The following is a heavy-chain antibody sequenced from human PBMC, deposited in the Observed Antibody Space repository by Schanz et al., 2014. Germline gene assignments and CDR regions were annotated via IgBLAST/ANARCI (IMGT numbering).Heavy chain of an antibody. CDR1: GYSFTTYF. CDR3: GRGGGAYPQKFGMDV. CDR2: ISPSGGST. J-gene: IGHJ6*02. V-gene: IGHV1-46*01. D-gene: IGHD3-16*01. Sequence: QVHLMQSGAEAKKPGASVKVSCKAFGYSFTTYFIHWVRLAPGQGFEWMGLISPSGGSTSYAQKFPGRVTLTRDTSASTVFMELSGLTSEDTAVYYCGRGGGAYPQKFGMDVWGQGTTVTVSS.